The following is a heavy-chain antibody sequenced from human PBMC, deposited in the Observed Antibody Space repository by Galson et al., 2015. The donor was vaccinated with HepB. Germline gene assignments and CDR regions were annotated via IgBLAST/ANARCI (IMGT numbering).Heavy chain of an antibody. CDR1: GFTFSSYW. CDR3: ARGGAAAGVYYYYMDV. CDR2: IKQDGSEK. J-gene: IGHJ6*03. V-gene: IGHV3-7*03. Sequence: SLRLSCAASGFTFSSYWMSWVRQAPGKGLEWVANIKQDGSEKYYVDSVKGRFTISRDNAKNSLYLQMNSLRSEDTAVYYCARGGAAAGVYYYYMDVWGKGTTVTVSS. D-gene: IGHD6-13*01.